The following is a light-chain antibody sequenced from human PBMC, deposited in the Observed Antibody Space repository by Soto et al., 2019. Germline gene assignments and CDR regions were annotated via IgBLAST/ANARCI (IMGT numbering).Light chain of an antibody. CDR1: QSVSGN. J-gene: IGKJ1*01. V-gene: IGKV3-15*01. Sequence: EILVTPSPATLSVSPGDRGTLSCRASQSVSGNLAWYQQKPGQAPRLLIYDASTRATGIPARFSGSGSGTEFTLTINRLESEDFAVYYCQQYRAWPVTFGHGTKVDIK. CDR3: QQYRAWPVT. CDR2: DAS.